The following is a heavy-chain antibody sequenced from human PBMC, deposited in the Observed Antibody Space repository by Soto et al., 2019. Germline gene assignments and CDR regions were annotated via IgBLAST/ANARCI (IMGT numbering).Heavy chain of an antibody. J-gene: IGHJ6*02. CDR2: IRSKPNNYAT. CDR1: GFPFNGSA. V-gene: IGHV3-73*02. Sequence: EVQLVESGGGLVHPGGSLKLSCAASGFPFNGSAMHWVRQASGKGLEWVGRIRSKPNNYATAYAAWLKGWFTISRDDSKNTAYLQMNSLTTEDTAVYYCAGDFYYNMDVWGQGTTVTVSS. CDR3: AGDFYYNMDV.